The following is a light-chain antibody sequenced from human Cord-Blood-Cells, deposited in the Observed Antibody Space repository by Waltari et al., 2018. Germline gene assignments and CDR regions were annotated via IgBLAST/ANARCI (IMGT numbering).Light chain of an antibody. CDR1: QSFSSN. CDR3: QQYNNWPIT. J-gene: IGKJ5*01. CDR2: GAS. V-gene: IGKV3-15*01. Sequence: EIVMTQSPATLSVSPGERATLPCRASQSFSSNLSWYHQKPGQAPRLLIYGASTRATGIPARFSGSGSGTEFTLTISSLQSEDFAVYYCQQYNNWPITFGQGTRLEIK.